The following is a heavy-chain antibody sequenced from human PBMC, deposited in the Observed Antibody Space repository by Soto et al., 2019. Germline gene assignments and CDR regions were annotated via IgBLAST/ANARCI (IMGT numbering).Heavy chain of an antibody. CDR1: GGSITSSGYY. D-gene: IGHD2-2*01. CDR2: TSNSGST. CDR3: ARGGGSTKVDY. J-gene: IGHJ4*02. V-gene: IGHV4-31*03. Sequence: QVQLQESGPGLVKPSQTLSLTCTVSGGSITSSGYYWSWIRQHPGEGLEWIGFTSNSGSTSYNPSLKSRVTISVVTSSNQFSLNLKSVTAADTAVYYCARGGGSTKVDYWGQGTRVTVSP.